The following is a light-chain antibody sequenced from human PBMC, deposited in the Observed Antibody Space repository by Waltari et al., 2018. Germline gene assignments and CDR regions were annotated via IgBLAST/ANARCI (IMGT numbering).Light chain of an antibody. V-gene: IGLV6-57*03. CDR1: SCTIASTH. CDR3: QSLDSTSPVI. CDR2: EDT. Sequence: FVLTQPPSVSESPGKTVTISCPRSSCTIASTHVQWYQQRPGGAPTMLIYEDTQRPSGVPDRFSASIDVSSNSASLTISGLKTEDEADYYCQSLDSTSPVIFGGGTRVTVL. J-gene: IGLJ2*01.